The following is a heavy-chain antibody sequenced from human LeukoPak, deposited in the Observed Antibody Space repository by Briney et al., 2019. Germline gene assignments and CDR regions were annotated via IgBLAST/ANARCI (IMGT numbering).Heavy chain of an antibody. CDR3: ARRTTVVTPNRYWYFDL. CDR1: GYSFTDYW. CDR2: IYPGDSDT. Sequence: GESLKISCQGSGYSFTDYWIGWVRQMPGKGLEWMGIIYPGDSDTRYSPSFQGQVTISADKSISTAYLQWSSLKASDTAMYYCARRTTVVTPNRYWYFDLWGRGTLVTVSS. D-gene: IGHD4-23*01. V-gene: IGHV5-51*01. J-gene: IGHJ2*01.